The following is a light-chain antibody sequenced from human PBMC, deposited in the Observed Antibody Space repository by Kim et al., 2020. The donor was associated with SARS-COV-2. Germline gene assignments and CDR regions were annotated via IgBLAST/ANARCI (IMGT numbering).Light chain of an antibody. J-gene: IGKJ4*01. V-gene: IGKV1-33*01. CDR1: QDISNY. Sequence: DIQMTQSPSSLSASIGDRVTITCQASQDISNYLNWYQQKPGKAPKFLIYDASNLETGVPSRFSGSGSATDFTFTISSLQPEDAATYYCQQYDNLPLTFGGGTKVEIK. CDR3: QQYDNLPLT. CDR2: DAS.